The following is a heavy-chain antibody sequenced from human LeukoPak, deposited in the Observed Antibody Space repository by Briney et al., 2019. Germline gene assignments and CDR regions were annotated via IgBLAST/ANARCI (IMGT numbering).Heavy chain of an antibody. CDR2: ISSSGSTI. V-gene: IGHV3-48*03. J-gene: IGHJ6*02. Sequence: PGGSLRLSCAASGFTFSSYEMNWVRQAPGKGLEWISYISSSGSTIYYADSVKGRFTISRDNAKNSLYLQMNSLRAEDTAVYYCAREVTMVRGVIIAPYYYYGMDVWGQGTTVTVSS. CDR1: GFTFSSYE. D-gene: IGHD3-10*01. CDR3: AREVTMVRGVIIAPYYYYGMDV.